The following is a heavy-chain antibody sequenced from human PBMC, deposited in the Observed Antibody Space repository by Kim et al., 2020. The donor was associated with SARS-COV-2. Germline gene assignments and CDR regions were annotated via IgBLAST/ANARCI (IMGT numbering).Heavy chain of an antibody. D-gene: IGHD2-15*01. Sequence: GGSLRLSCAASGFTFTDAWMSWVRQAPGKGLEWLGRIKSQGSGGTTDYAAPVKGSFTISRDDSKNTLYLQINSLKTEDTAMYYCTAERGPPRYCSDGICAVGFVFWGQGTLVTVSS. CDR2: IKSQGSGGTT. CDR3: TAERGPPRYCSDGICAVGFVF. V-gene: IGHV3-15*01. J-gene: IGHJ4*02. CDR1: GFTFTDAW.